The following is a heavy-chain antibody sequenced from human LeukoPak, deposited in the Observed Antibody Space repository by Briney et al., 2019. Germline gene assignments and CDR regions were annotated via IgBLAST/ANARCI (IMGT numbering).Heavy chain of an antibody. Sequence: GGSLRLSCATSGFTFTSYAMHWVRQAPDKGLEYVSTISSNGGTIYYADSVKGRFTISRDNAKNSLYLQMNSLRAEDTAVYYCAELGITMIGGVWGKGTTVTISS. CDR3: AELGITMIGGV. V-gene: IGHV3-64*04. J-gene: IGHJ6*04. CDR1: GFTFTSYA. CDR2: ISSNGGTI. D-gene: IGHD3-10*02.